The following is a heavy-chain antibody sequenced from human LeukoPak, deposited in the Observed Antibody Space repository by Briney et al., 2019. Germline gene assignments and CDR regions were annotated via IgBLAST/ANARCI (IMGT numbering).Heavy chain of an antibody. V-gene: IGHV3-9*01. CDR1: GFTFDDYG. Sequence: GGSLRLSCAASGFTFDDYGMSWVRQAPGKGLEWVSGISWNSGSIGYADSVKGRFTISRDNAKNSLYLQMNSLRAEDTALYYCAKRGDNWFDPWGQGTLVTVSS. CDR2: ISWNSGSI. D-gene: IGHD5-24*01. J-gene: IGHJ5*02. CDR3: AKRGDNWFDP.